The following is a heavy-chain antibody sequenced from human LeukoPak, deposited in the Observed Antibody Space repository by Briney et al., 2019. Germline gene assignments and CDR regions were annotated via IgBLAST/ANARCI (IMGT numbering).Heavy chain of an antibody. D-gene: IGHD3-16*01. CDR3: VKEGGLMIRRYYFDY. CDR2: IRYDGSQK. CDR1: GFTFSSYA. J-gene: IGHJ4*02. V-gene: IGHV3-30*02. Sequence: GGSLRLSCVTSGFTFSSYAMHWVRQAPGKGLEWVAFIRYDGSQKSYADSVKGRFTISRDNSKSTLYLHMSSLRVDDTAVYYCVKEGGLMIRRYYFDYWGQGTLVTVSS.